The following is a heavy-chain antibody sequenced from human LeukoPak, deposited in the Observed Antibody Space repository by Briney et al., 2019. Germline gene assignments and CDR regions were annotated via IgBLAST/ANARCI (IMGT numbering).Heavy chain of an antibody. J-gene: IGHJ4*02. D-gene: IGHD6-13*01. Sequence: GGSLRLSCAASGFTVSGNYMTWVRQAPGKGLEWVSVIYSGGSTYYADSVKGRFTISRDNSKNTLYLQMNSLRAEDTAVYYCARDGGQSGYSSSWSLDHWGQGTLVTVSS. CDR3: ARDGGQSGYSSSWSLDH. CDR1: GFTVSGNY. V-gene: IGHV3-53*01. CDR2: IYSGGST.